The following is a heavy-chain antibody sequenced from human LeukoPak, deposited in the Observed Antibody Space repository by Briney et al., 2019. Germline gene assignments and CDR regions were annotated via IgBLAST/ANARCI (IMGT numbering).Heavy chain of an antibody. J-gene: IGHJ6*03. CDR1: GFTFSTYS. CDR3: ARLYSYYMDV. V-gene: IGHV3-7*01. Sequence: PGGSLRLSCAVSGFTFSTYSLTWVRQAPGKGLEWVANIKQDGSEKYYVDSVKGRFTISRDNAKNSLYLQMNSLRAEDTAVYYCARLYSYYMDVWGKGTTVTVSS. CDR2: IKQDGSEK. D-gene: IGHD1-26*01.